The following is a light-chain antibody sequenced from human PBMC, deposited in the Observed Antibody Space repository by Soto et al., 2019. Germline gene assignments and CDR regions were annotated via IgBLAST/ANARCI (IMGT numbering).Light chain of an antibody. Sequence: QSVLTQPASASATPGQRVTISCSGSSSNIGSDFVFWYQQLPGTAPKLLIYRNNQRPSGVPDRFSGSKSGTSASLAISGLRSDDEADYYCAAWDHSLSGWMIGGGTKLTVL. J-gene: IGLJ3*02. CDR2: RNN. CDR3: AAWDHSLSGWM. V-gene: IGLV1-47*01. CDR1: SSNIGSDF.